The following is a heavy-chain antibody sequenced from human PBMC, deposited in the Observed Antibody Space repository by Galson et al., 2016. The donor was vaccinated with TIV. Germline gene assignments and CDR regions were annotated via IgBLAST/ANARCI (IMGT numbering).Heavy chain of an antibody. CDR3: AGGGGWLITS. J-gene: IGHJ5*02. V-gene: IGHV3-7*04. D-gene: IGHD6-19*01. CDR1: GFTFNTYW. CDR2: IKQDGIQT. Sequence: SLRLSCAASGFTFNTYWMNWVRRAPGKGLQWVANIKQDGIQTNYLDSVKGRFTISRDNAKNSVYLQMNSLRADDTAVYYCAGGGGWLITSWGQGTLVAVSS.